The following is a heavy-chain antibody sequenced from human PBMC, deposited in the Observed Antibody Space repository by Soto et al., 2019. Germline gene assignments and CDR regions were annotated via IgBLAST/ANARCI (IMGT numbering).Heavy chain of an antibody. V-gene: IGHV3-30*18. CDR2: ISYDGSNK. CDR3: AKGLGQAPCDY. CDR1: GFTFSSYG. D-gene: IGHD3-16*01. Sequence: GGSLRLSCAASGFTFSSYGMHWVRQAPGKGLEWVAVISYDGSNKYYADSVKGRFTISRDNSKNTLYLQMNSLRAEDTAVYYCAKGLGQAPCDYWGQGTLVTVSS. J-gene: IGHJ4*02.